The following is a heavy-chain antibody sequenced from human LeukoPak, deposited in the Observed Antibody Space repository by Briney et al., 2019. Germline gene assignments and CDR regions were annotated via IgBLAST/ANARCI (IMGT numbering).Heavy chain of an antibody. CDR1: GITVSTNY. D-gene: IGHD5-12*01. Sequence: GGSLRLSCAASGITVSTNYMSWVRQAPGKGLEWVSIIYSGGATFYADSVKGRFTISRENSKNTLWLQMNSLRAEDTAVYYCAKDLGAYGGYTIFDYWGQGTLVTVSS. CDR2: IYSGGAT. V-gene: IGHV3-53*01. CDR3: AKDLGAYGGYTIFDY. J-gene: IGHJ4*02.